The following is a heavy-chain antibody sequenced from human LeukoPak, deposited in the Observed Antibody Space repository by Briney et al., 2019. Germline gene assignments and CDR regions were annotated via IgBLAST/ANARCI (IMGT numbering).Heavy chain of an antibody. V-gene: IGHV1-8*03. CDR2: MNPNSGKT. D-gene: IGHD3-10*01. CDR3: ARGGGDLPFDY. J-gene: IGHJ4*02. CDR1: GYTFTSYD. Sequence: GASVKVSCKASGYTFTSYDINWVRQATGQGLEWMGRMNPNSGKTGYAQKFQGRVTITRNTSISTAYMELSSLKSEDTAVYYCARGGGDLPFDYWGQGTLVTVSS.